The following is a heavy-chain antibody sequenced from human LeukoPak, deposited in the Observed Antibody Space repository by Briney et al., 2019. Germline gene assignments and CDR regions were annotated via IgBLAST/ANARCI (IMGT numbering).Heavy chain of an antibody. J-gene: IGHJ4*02. CDR2: ISGSGGST. V-gene: IGHV3-23*01. D-gene: IGHD3-22*01. CDR3: ARGYYYDSSGVDY. Sequence: GGSLRLSCVASGFTFDIYAMSWVRQAPGKGLEWVSAISGSGGSTYYADSVKGRFTISRDNSKNTLYLQMNSLRAEDTAVYYCARGYYYDSSGVDYWGQGTLVTVSS. CDR1: GFTFDIYA.